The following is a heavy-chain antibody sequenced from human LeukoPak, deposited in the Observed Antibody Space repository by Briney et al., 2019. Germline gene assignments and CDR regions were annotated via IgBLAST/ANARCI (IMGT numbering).Heavy chain of an antibody. J-gene: IGHJ6*02. V-gene: IGHV4-28*05. CDR1: GYSISSSNW. Sequence: PSDTLSLTCAVSGYSISSSNWWGWIRQPPGKGLEWIGYIYYSGSIYYNPSLKGRVTMSVDTSKNQFSLKLSSVTAVDTAVYYCARTMSSSHTVYGMDVWGQGTTVTVSS. D-gene: IGHD2-2*02. CDR3: ARTMSSSHTVYGMDV. CDR2: IYYSGSI.